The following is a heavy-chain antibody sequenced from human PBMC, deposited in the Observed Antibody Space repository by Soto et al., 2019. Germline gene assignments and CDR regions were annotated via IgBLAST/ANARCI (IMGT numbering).Heavy chain of an antibody. CDR3: ARVGDCSGGSCYYYYGMDV. J-gene: IGHJ6*02. Sequence: QVQLVQSGAEVKKPGPSVTVSCKASGYTFTSYGITWVRQAPGQGLEWRGWISAYNGNTNYAQKLQGRVTMTTDTSTSTAYMELRSLRSDDTAVYYCARVGDCSGGSCYYYYGMDVWGQGTTVTVSS. D-gene: IGHD2-15*01. V-gene: IGHV1-18*01. CDR1: GYTFTSYG. CDR2: ISAYNGNT.